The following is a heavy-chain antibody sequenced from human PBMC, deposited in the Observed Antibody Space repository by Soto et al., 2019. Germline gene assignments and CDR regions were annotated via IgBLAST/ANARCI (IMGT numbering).Heavy chain of an antibody. V-gene: IGHV3-7*01. D-gene: IGHD4-17*01. J-gene: IGHJ3*02. CDR3: ARVYGDYGSGAFDI. CDR1: GFTFSSYW. CDR2: IKQDGSEK. Sequence: GGSLRLSCAASGFTFSSYWMSWVRQAPGKGLEWVANIKQDGSEKYYVDSVKGRFTISRDNAKNSLYLQMNSLRAEDTAVYYCARVYGDYGSGAFDIWGQGTMVTVSS.